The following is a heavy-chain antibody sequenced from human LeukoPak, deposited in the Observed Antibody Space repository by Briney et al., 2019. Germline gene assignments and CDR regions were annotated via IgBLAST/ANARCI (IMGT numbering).Heavy chain of an antibody. Sequence: GESLKISCKGSGYTFNTHWIGWVRQMPGKGLEWMGIIYPGDSNTRYSPSFQGQVTISVDKSITTAYLQRTTLKASDTAMYYCARTYCSGGGCLGSFDYWGHGTLVTVSS. CDR1: GYTFNTHW. CDR2: IYPGDSNT. J-gene: IGHJ4*01. D-gene: IGHD2-15*01. V-gene: IGHV5-51*01. CDR3: ARTYCSGGGCLGSFDY.